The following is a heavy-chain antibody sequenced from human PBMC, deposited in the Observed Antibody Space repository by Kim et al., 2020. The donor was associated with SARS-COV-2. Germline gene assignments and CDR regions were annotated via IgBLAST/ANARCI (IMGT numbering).Heavy chain of an antibody. Sequence: SVKVSCKASGGTFSSYAISWVRQAPGQGLEWMGGIIPIFGTANYAQKFQGRVTITADESTSTAYMELSSLRSEDTAVYYCARTRRDSSGFLSIDAFDIWGQGTMVTVSS. V-gene: IGHV1-69*13. D-gene: IGHD3-22*01. J-gene: IGHJ3*02. CDR1: GGTFSSYA. CDR2: IIPIFGTA. CDR3: ARTRRDSSGFLSIDAFDI.